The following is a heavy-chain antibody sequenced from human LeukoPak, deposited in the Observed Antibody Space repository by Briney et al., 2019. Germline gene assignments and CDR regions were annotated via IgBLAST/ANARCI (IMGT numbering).Heavy chain of an antibody. D-gene: IGHD2-8*02. J-gene: IGHJ4*02. CDR2: ISYSGST. Sequence: SETLSLTCTVSGGSISSSSYHWGWIRQPPGKGLEWIGSISYSGSTYYNLSLKSRVTISVDTSKNQFSLKLNSLTAADTAVYFCARLGGVYGGYYFDYWGQGTLVTVSS. CDR1: GGSISSSSYH. CDR3: ARLGGVYGGYYFDY. V-gene: IGHV4-39*01.